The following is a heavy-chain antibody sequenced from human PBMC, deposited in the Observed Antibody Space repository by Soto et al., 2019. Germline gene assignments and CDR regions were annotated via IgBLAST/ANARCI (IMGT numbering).Heavy chain of an antibody. CDR1: GFTFEDYT. CDR3: AKDGSQKDDDGNWLGS. J-gene: IGHJ5*01. Sequence: EVQLVESGGDVVQPGGSLRLSCAASGFTFEDYTIHWVRQAPGKALEWVSLISWDGGTTYYTHSVKGRFTISRDNSKNSLYLQMNSLRPEDTALYYRAKDGSQKDDDGNWLGSWGQGTLVTVSS. V-gene: IGHV3-43*01. CDR2: ISWDGGTT. D-gene: IGHD3-16*01.